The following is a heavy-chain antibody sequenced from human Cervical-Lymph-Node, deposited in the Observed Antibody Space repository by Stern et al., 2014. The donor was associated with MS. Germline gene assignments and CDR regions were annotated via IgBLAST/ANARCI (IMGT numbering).Heavy chain of an antibody. J-gene: IGHJ2*01. V-gene: IGHV3-30-3*01. CDR1: GFTFSSYA. CDR3: ARMTTVTNWYFDL. D-gene: IGHD4-17*01. Sequence: VQLLESGGGVVQPGRSLRLSCAASGFTFSSYAMHWVRQAPGKGLEWVAVISYDGSNKYHADSVKGRFTISRDNSKNTLYLQMNSLRPEDTAVYYCARMTTVTNWYFDLWGRGTLVTVSS. CDR2: ISYDGSNK.